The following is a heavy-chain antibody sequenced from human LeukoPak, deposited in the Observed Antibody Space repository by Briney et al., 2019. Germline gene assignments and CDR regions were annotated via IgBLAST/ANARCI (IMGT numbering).Heavy chain of an antibody. V-gene: IGHV3-74*01. CDR1: GFTFSSYW. CDR2: INSDGSST. CDR3: ATVRTGYNDY. D-gene: IGHD3-9*01. J-gene: IGHJ4*02. Sequence: GGSLRLSCAASGFTFSSYWMHWVRQAPGKGLVWVSRINSDGSSTSYADSVKGRFTISRDNAKNTLYLQMNSLKTEDTAVYYCATVRTGYNDYWGQGTLVTVSS.